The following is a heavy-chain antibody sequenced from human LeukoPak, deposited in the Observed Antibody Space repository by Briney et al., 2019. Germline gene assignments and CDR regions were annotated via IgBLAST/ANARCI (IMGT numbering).Heavy chain of an antibody. CDR3: ARLRFLEWLPHPFDY. D-gene: IGHD3-3*01. J-gene: IGHJ4*02. Sequence: SETLSLTCTVSGGSVSSYYWSWIRQPAGKGLEWSGRIYTSGSTNYNPSLKSRVTMSVDTSKNQFSLKLSSVTAADTAVYYCARLRFLEWLPHPFDYWGQGTLVTVSS. CDR2: IYTSGST. V-gene: IGHV4-4*07. CDR1: GGSVSSYY.